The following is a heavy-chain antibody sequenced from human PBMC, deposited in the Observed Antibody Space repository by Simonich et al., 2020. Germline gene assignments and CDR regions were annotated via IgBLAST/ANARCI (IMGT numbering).Heavy chain of an antibody. D-gene: IGHD1-26*01. CDR2: IYHSGST. Sequence: QVQLQQWGAGLLKPSETRSLTCSDSGYSISSVYYWGWLRQPQGKGREWIGSIYHSGSTYYNPSFKSRVTISVDTSKNQFSLKLSSVTAADTAVYYCANNKGWDWGQGTLVTVSS. CDR1: GYSISSVYY. CDR3: ANNKGWD. J-gene: IGHJ4*02. V-gene: IGHV4-38-2*01.